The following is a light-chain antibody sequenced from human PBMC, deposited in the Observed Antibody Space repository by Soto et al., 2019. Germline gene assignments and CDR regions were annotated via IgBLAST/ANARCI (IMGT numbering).Light chain of an antibody. CDR1: QSVRRH. V-gene: IGKV3-15*01. J-gene: IGKJ2*01. CDR2: DAS. CDR3: QQYNDWPPYT. Sequence: EIVMTQSPGTLSVSPGESATLSCRASQSVRRHLASYQQKPGQAPRLLIYDASTRATGIPARFSGSASGTEVTIPISILQSEDFAVYYCQQYNDWPPYTFGQGTKLEIK.